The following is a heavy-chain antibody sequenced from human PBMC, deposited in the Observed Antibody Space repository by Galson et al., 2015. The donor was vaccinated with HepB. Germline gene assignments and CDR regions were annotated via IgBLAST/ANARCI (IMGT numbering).Heavy chain of an antibody. Sequence: SVKVSCKASGGTFSSYAISWVRQAPGQGLEWMGGIIPIFGIANYAQKFQGRVTITADESTSTAYMELSSLRSEDTAVYYCASPYYYDSSGYYAFDIWGQGTMVTVSS. CDR1: GGTFSSYA. CDR2: IIPIFGIA. D-gene: IGHD3-22*01. J-gene: IGHJ3*02. CDR3: ASPYYYDSSGYYAFDI. V-gene: IGHV1-69*13.